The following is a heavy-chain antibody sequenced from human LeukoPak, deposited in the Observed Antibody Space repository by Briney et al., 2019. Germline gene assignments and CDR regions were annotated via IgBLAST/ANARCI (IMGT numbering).Heavy chain of an antibody. CDR2: IWYDGSNK. Sequence: GGSLRLSCAASGFTFSSFWMSWVRQAPGKGLEWVAVIWYDGSNKYYADSVKGRFTISRDNSKNTLYLQMNSLRAEDTAVYYCAGEFRESYGDPPYYYYYYGMDVWGQGTTVTVSS. J-gene: IGHJ6*02. V-gene: IGHV3-33*08. D-gene: IGHD4-17*01. CDR3: AGEFRESYGDPPYYYYYYGMDV. CDR1: GFTFSSFW.